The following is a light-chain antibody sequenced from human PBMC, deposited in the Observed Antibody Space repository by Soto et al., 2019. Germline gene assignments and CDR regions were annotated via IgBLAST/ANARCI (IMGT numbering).Light chain of an antibody. CDR1: QGIRDA. CDR3: LQHSDYPFS. Sequence: DIQMTQSPSSLSASLGDRVTITCRASQGIRDALGWYQQKPGKVPKRLIYSASNLQSGVPSRFSGSGSETEFTLTISSLQPEDFATYYCLQHSDYPFSFGQGTRLEI. CDR2: SAS. J-gene: IGKJ2*01. V-gene: IGKV1-17*01.